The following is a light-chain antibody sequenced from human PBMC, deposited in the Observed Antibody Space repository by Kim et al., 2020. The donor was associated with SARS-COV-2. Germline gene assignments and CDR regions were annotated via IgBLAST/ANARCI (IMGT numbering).Light chain of an antibody. CDR3: GTWDSSLSTYV. CDR2: DNN. J-gene: IGLJ1*01. CDR1: SSNIGNNY. Sequence: QKVTISRSGDSSNIGNNYVSWYQQLPGTAPKLLIYDNNKRPSEIPDRFSGSKSGTSATLGITGLQTGDEADYYCGTWDSSLSTYVFGSGTKVTVL. V-gene: IGLV1-51*01.